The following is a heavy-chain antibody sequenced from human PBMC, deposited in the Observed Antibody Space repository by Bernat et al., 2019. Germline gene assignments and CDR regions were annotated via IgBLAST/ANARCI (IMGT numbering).Heavy chain of an antibody. J-gene: IGHJ4*02. CDR2: ISGSGGNT. Sequence: EVQLVESGGGVVQPGGSLRLSCAASGFTFSSYAMSWVRQAPGKGLEWVSTISGSGGNTYYADSVKGRFTISRDNSKNTLFVQMNTLRGEDTAVYYCAKDHFSGYWSGGSCYGILDYWGQGTLVNVCS. V-gene: IGHV3-23*04. CDR3: AKDHFSGYWSGGSCYGILDY. D-gene: IGHD2-15*01. CDR1: GFTFSSYA.